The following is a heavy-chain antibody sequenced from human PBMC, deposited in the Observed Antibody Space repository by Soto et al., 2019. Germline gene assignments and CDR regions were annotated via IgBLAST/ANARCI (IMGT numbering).Heavy chain of an antibody. J-gene: IGHJ4*02. CDR2: ISYDGGNE. D-gene: IGHD1-26*01. V-gene: IGHV3-30*18. CDR1: GFTFSSYG. CDR3: AKDRYSGTYPTDFDY. Sequence: PGGSLRLSCAGSGFTFSSYGIHWVRQASGKGLEWVALISYDGGNEKYTESVKDRFTISRDDSHNVAYLQMSSLRTEDTAMYYCAKDRYSGTYPTDFDYWGQGSLVTVSS.